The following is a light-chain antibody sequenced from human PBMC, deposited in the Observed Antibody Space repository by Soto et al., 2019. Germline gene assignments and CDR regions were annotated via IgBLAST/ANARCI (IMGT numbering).Light chain of an antibody. CDR1: SSDVGAYTL. V-gene: IGLV2-23*02. CDR3: CSFAGGATFV. J-gene: IGLJ2*01. Sequence: QSALTQPASVSGSPGQSITISCTGTSSDVGAYTLVSWYQQYPGKAPRLIIYEVSKRPSGVSDRFSGSRSGNTASLTISVLQAEDEADYSCCSFAGGATFVFGGGTKLTVL. CDR2: EVS.